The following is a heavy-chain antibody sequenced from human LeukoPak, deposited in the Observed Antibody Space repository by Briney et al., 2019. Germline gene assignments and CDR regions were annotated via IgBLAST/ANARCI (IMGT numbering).Heavy chain of an antibody. CDR3: TTGVMITFGGVIVFDY. CDR2: IKSKTDGGTT. V-gene: IGHV3-15*01. J-gene: IGHJ4*02. Sequence: PGGSLRLSCAASGFTFSSYAMHWVRQAPGKGLEWVGRIKSKTDGGTTDYAAPVKGRFTISRDDSKNTLYLQMNSLKTEDTAVYYCTTGVMITFGGVIVFDYWGQGTLVTVSS. D-gene: IGHD3-16*02. CDR1: GFTFSSYA.